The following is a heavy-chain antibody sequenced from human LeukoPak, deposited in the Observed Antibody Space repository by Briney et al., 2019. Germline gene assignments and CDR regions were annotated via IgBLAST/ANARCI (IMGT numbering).Heavy chain of an antibody. J-gene: IGHJ5*02. CDR1: GGSIDNSNYY. Sequence: SETLSLTCTVSGGSIDNSNYYWGWIRQPPGKGLEWIGTVYFTGSTYYNPSLKSRVTISVDTSKNQFSLKLSSVTAADTAVYYCARRAEYQPPNWFDPWGQGTLVTVSS. CDR3: ARRAEYQPPNWFDP. V-gene: IGHV4-39*01. CDR2: VYFTGST. D-gene: IGHD2-2*01.